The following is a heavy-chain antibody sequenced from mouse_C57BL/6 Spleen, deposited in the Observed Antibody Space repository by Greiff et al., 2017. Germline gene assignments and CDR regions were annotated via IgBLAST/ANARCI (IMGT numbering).Heavy chain of an antibody. Sequence: ESGPGLVKPSQSLSLTCSVTGYSITSGYYWNWIRQFPGNKLEWMGYISYDGSNNYNPSLKNRISITRDTSKNQFFLKLNSVTTEDTATYYCAREGGVYWGQGTLVTVSA. J-gene: IGHJ3*01. CDR1: GYSITSGYY. V-gene: IGHV3-6*01. CDR2: ISYDGSN. CDR3: AREGGVY.